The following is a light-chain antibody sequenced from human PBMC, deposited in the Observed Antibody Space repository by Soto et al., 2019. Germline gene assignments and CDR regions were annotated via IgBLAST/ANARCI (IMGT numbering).Light chain of an antibody. Sequence: QSALTQPASVSGSPGQSITISCTGSSSDVGYYNLVSWYQQHLGKAPKLMMYESSKRPSGVSDRFSGSKFGNTASLTISGIQAEDEAYYHCCSYAGSGTLVFGGGTKVTVL. CDR2: ESS. V-gene: IGLV2-23*01. CDR3: CSYAGSGTLV. J-gene: IGLJ2*01. CDR1: SSDVGYYNL.